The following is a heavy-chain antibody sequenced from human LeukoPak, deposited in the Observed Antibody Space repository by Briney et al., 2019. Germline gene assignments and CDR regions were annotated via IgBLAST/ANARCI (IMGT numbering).Heavy chain of an antibody. J-gene: IGHJ4*02. D-gene: IGHD6-13*01. V-gene: IGHV4-59*01. CDR2: IYYSGST. CDR1: GGSISSYY. Sequence: SGTLSLTCTVSGGSISSYYWSWIRQPPGKGLEWIGYIYYSGSTNYNPSLKSRVTISVDTSKNQFSLKLSSVTAADTAVYYCARVGGPGYSSSWYDYWGQGTLVTVSS. CDR3: ARVGGPGYSSSWYDY.